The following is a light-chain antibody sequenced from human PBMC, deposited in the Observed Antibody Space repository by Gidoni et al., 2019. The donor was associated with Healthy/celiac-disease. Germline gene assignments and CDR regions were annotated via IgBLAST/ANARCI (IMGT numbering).Light chain of an antibody. J-gene: IGKJ2*03. Sequence: DTQLTQHPSFMSASEGDRVTITCWASQGISSYLAWYQKKPGKSPKLLIYAASPLQRGFPSRFSGSGSVTEFTLTIRSLQPEAFATYYCQQLNSYPRFSFGQGTKLEIK. CDR3: QQLNSYPRFS. V-gene: IGKV1-9*01. CDR1: QGISSY. CDR2: AAS.